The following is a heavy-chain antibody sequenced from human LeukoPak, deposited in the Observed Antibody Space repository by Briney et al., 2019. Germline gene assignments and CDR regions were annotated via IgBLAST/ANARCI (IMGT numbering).Heavy chain of an antibody. V-gene: IGHV3-20*04. Sequence: GGSLRLSCAASGFIFDDYGMSWVRQAPGKGLKWVSGINWNGGSTGYADSVKGRFTISRDNAKNSLYLQMNSLRAEDTALYYRARGPFRGVIPGESDYWGQGILVTVSS. J-gene: IGHJ4*02. CDR2: INWNGGST. CDR3: ARGPFRGVIPGESDY. CDR1: GFIFDDYG. D-gene: IGHD3-10*01.